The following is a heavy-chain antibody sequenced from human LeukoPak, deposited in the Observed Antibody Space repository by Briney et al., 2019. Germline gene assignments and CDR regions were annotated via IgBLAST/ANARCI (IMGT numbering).Heavy chain of an antibody. CDR1: GLTFRSYW. D-gene: IGHD3-10*01. J-gene: IGHJ3*01. CDR3: AREAMVRGVPDAFDL. V-gene: IGHV3-7*01. Sequence: GGSLRLSCAASGLTFRSYWMDWVRQAPGKGLEWVANIKQDGIEKYFVDSVKGRFAISRDNAKNSLYLQMNNLRAEDTAVYYCAREAMVRGVPDAFDLWGPGTMVTVSS. CDR2: IKQDGIEK.